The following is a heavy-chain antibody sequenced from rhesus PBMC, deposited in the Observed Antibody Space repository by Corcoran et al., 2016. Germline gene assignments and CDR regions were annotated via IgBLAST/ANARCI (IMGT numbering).Heavy chain of an antibody. CDR3: AREYGSIFDY. D-gene: IGHD4-29*01. J-gene: IGHJ4*01. V-gene: IGHV4-76*01. CDR1: GYSISSGYD. Sequence: QVQLQESGPGVVKPSETLSLTCAVSGYSISSGYDWSWIRQPPGKGLEWIGYIYGNRGSTNHNPSLKKRVTISKDTSKNQFSLKLSSVTAADTAVYYCAREYGSIFDYWGQGVLVTVSS. CDR2: IYGNRGST.